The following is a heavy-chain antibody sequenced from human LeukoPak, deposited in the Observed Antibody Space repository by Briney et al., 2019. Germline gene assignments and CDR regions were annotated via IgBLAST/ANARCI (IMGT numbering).Heavy chain of an antibody. CDR3: AKIIAVAGTGEDNVFDI. V-gene: IGHV3-53*01. CDR2: LYRDGGTT. J-gene: IGHJ3*02. CDR1: GFTVSRSF. D-gene: IGHD6-13*01. Sequence: PGGSLRLSCAASGFTVSRSFMNWVRQAPGKGLEWLAILYRDGGTTYYADSVKGRFTISRDSPKNTLYLQMNSLRAEDTAVYYCAKIIAVAGTGEDNVFDIWGQGTMVTVSS.